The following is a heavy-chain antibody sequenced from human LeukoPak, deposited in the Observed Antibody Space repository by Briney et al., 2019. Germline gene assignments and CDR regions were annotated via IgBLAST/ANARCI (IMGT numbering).Heavy chain of an antibody. D-gene: IGHD3-22*01. J-gene: IGHJ5*02. Sequence: GGSLRLSCAASGFTFSNYAMSWVRQAPGKGLEWVSAISGSGGSTYYADSVKGRFTISRDNSKNTLYLQMNSLRAEDTAVYYCAMFYFDTSGYYSALGHWGQGTLVTVSS. CDR1: GFTFSNYA. CDR3: AMFYFDTSGYYSALGH. V-gene: IGHV3-23*01. CDR2: ISGSGGST.